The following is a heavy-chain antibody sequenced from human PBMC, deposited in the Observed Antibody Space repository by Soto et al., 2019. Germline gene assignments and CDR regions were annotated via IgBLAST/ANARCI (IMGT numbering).Heavy chain of an antibody. J-gene: IGHJ5*02. Sequence: QLLQSGGGLVQPGGSLTLSCAASGFTFGTTDMSWVRQAPGEGLEWVSTIDGSGGITYYADSVQGRFTVSRDNSRNTLYLQMNSLRGDDTAMYYCVKNSGGFKTWGQGALVTVSS. CDR3: VKNSGGFKT. D-gene: IGHD3-10*01. CDR1: GFTFGTTD. CDR2: IDGSGGIT. V-gene: IGHV3-23*01.